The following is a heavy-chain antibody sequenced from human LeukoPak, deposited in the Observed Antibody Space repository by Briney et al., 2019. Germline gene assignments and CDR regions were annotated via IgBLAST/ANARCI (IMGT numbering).Heavy chain of an antibody. CDR3: VRALSESSYGYYY. CDR1: GLTLSMYN. V-gene: IGHV3-48*01. D-gene: IGHD5-18*01. J-gene: IGHJ4*02. CDR2: ISPSSSTI. Sequence: RRSPRPSCAASGLTLSMYNMKWGRPAPGERLERVSFISPSSSTIYYADSVKGRFTVSRDNAKNSVYLQKNSLRVEDTAVYYCVRALSESSYGYYYWGQGTLVTVSS.